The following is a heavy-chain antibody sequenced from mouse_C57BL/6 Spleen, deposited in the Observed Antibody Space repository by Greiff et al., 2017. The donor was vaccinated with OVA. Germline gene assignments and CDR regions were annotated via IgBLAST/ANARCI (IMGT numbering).Heavy chain of an antibody. V-gene: IGHV5-17*01. Sequence: EVKLMESGGGLVKPGGSLKLSCAASGFTFSDYGMHWVRQAPEKGLEWVAYISSGSSTIYYADTVKGRFTISRDNAKNTLFLQMTSLRSEDTAMYYCARRTAQACFDYWGQGTTLTVSS. CDR1: GFTFSDYG. CDR3: ARRTAQACFDY. J-gene: IGHJ2*01. D-gene: IGHD3-2*02. CDR2: ISSGSSTI.